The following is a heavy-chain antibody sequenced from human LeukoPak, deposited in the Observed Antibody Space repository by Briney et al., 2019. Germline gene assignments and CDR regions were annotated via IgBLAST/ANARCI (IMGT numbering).Heavy chain of an antibody. CDR1: GGSISSYC. CDR3: ATLAAGVAFDI. V-gene: IGHV4-59*01. Sequence: SETLSLTCTVSGGSISSYCWSWIRQPPGKGLEWIGYIYYSGSTNYNPSLKSRVTISVDTSKNQFSLKLSSVTAADTAVYYCATLAAGVAFDIWGQGTMVTVSS. D-gene: IGHD6-13*01. CDR2: IYYSGST. J-gene: IGHJ3*02.